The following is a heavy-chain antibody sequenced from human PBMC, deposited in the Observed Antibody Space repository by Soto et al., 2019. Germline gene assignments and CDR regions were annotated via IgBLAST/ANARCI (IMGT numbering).Heavy chain of an antibody. CDR3: ARDRKPFVRVNAHYYYYYYMNV. V-gene: IGHV1-18*01. J-gene: IGHJ6*03. D-gene: IGHD1-1*01. CDR2: ISAYNGNT. CDR1: GYTFTSYG. Sequence: AAVQVSCKASGYTFTSYGISWVLQPPGQGLEWMGWISAYNGNTNYAQKLQGRVTMTTDTSTSTVYMELRSLRSDDTAVYYCARDRKPFVRVNAHYYYYYYMNVWGKGTTVTVSS.